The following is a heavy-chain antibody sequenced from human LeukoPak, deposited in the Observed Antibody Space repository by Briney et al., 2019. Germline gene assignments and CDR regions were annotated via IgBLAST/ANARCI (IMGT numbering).Heavy chain of an antibody. Sequence: PSETLSLTCAVYGGSFSGYYWSWIRQPPGKGLEWIGEINHSGSTNYNPSLKSRVTISVDTSKNQFSLKLSSVTAADTAVYYCARAHYSGSYSYYNRAFDYWGQGILVTVSS. D-gene: IGHD3-10*01. CDR3: ARAHYSGSYSYYNRAFDY. V-gene: IGHV4-34*01. J-gene: IGHJ4*02. CDR1: GGSFSGYY. CDR2: INHSGST.